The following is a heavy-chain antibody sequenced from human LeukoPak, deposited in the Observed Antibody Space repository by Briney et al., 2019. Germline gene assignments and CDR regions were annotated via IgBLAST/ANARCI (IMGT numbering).Heavy chain of an antibody. CDR2: IHASGPT. V-gene: IGHV4-4*09. CDR1: GGSISTYY. CDR3: ARHDAGIAARPFDN. J-gene: IGHJ4*02. D-gene: IGHD6-6*01. Sequence: PSETLSLTCTVSGGSISTYYWSWIRRPPGKGLEWIAYIHASGPTNYNPSLKSPITISVDTSKNQFSLKLSSVTAADTAVYYCARHDAGIAARPFDNWGQGTLVTVSS.